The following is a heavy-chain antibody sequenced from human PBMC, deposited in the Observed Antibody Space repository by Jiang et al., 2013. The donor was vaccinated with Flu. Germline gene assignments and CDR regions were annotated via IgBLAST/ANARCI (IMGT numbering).Heavy chain of an antibody. D-gene: IGHD2-15*01. CDR3: ARDSVGGYCSGGSCLSLRWFDP. CDR2: IYYSGST. Sequence: GLVKPSETLSLTCTVSGGSISSYYWSWIRQPPGKGLEWIGYIYYSGSTNYNPSLKSRVTISVDTSKNQFSLKLSSVTAADTAVYYCARDSVGGYCSGGSCLSLRWFDPWGQGTLVTVSS. CDR1: GGSISSYY. J-gene: IGHJ5*02. V-gene: IGHV4-59*12.